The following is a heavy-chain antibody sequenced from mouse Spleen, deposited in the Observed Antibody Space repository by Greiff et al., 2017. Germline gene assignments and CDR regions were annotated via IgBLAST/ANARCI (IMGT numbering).Heavy chain of an antibody. CDR1: GYTFTDYY. CDR3: ARPDSGSAWFAY. J-gene: IGHJ3*01. Sequence: EVQLQQSGPELVKPGASVKISCKASGYTFTDYYMNWVKQSHGKSLEWIGDINPDNGGTSYNQKFTGKATWTVDKSSSTAYMELRSLTSEDSAVYYCARPDSGSAWFAYWGQGTLVTVSA. D-gene: IGHD1-1*01. CDR2: INPDNGGT. V-gene: IGHV1-26*01.